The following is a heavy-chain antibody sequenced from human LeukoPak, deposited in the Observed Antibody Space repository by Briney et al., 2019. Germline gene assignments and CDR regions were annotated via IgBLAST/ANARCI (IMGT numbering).Heavy chain of an antibody. J-gene: IGHJ4*02. D-gene: IGHD3-10*01. CDR1: GGSFSGYY. V-gene: IGHV4-34*01. CDR2: INHSGST. CDR3: ARGPVRVAVY. Sequence: PSETLSLTCAVYGGSFSGYYWSWIRQPPGKGLEWIGEINHSGSTNYNPSLKSRVTISVDTSKNQFSLKLSSVTAADTAVYYCARGPVRVAVYWGQGTPVTVSS.